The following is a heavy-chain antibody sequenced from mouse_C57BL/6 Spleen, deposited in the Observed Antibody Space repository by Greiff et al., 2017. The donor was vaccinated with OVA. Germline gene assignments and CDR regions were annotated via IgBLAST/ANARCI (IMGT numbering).Heavy chain of an antibody. V-gene: IGHV5-6*02. D-gene: IGHD3-2*02. Sequence: DVKLVESGGDLVKPGGSLKLSCAASGFTFSSYGMSWVRQTPDKRLEWVATISSGGSYTYYPDSVKGRFTISRDNAKNTLYLQMSSLKSEDTAMYYCARQTAQATYYFDYWGQGTTLTVSS. CDR3: ARQTAQATYYFDY. CDR1: GFTFSSYG. J-gene: IGHJ2*01. CDR2: ISSGGSYT.